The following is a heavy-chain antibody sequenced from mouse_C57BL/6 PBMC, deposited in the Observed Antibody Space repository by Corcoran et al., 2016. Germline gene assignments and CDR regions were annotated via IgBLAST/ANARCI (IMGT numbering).Heavy chain of an antibody. J-gene: IGHJ1*03. V-gene: IGHV1-66*01. CDR3: ARRGRSYFDV. CDR2: IYPGSGNT. CDR1: GYSFKIYY. Sequence: QVQLQQSGPELVKPGASVKISCKASGYSFKIYYIHWVKQRPGQGLVWIGWIYPGSGNTKYNEKFKGKATLTADTSYSTAYMQLSSLTSEDSAVYYCARRGRSYFDVWGTGTTVTVSS.